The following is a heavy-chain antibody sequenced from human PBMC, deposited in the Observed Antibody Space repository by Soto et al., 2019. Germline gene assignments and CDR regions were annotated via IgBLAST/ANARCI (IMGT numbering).Heavy chain of an antibody. CDR1: GFTFSSYA. D-gene: IGHD3-10*01. J-gene: IGHJ4*02. CDR3: ARDSTFGIDY. CDR2: ISGSGGST. Sequence: GGSLRLSCAASGFTFSSYAMSWVRQAPGKGLEWVSVISGSGGSTYYADSVKGRFTISRDNSKNTLYLQMNSLRAEDTAVYYCARDSTFGIDYWGQGTLVTVSS. V-gene: IGHV3-23*01.